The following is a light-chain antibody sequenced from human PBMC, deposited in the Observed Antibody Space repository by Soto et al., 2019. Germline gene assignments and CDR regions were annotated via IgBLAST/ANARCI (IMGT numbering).Light chain of an antibody. CDR1: SSDVGGYNY. V-gene: IGLV2-14*01. CDR3: SSYTSRSIPSI. Sequence: QSVLTQPASVSGSPGQSITISCTGTSSDVGGYNYVSWYLQHPGKAPKLMSYEVSKRPSGVSSRFAGSKSGNTASLTISGLQAEDEADYNCSSYTSRSIPSIFGTWTKVTV. J-gene: IGLJ1*01. CDR2: EVS.